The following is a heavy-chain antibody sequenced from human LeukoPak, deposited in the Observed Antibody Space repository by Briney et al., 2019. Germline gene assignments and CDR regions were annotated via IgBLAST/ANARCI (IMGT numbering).Heavy chain of an antibody. Sequence: SETLSLTCAVSGGSFSGYYWSWIRQPPGKGLEWIGEINHSGSTNYNPSPKSRVTISVDTSKNQFSLKLSSVTAADTAVYYCARRPPRYDSSGYYANPFDYWGQGTLVTVSS. J-gene: IGHJ4*02. CDR1: GGSFSGYY. D-gene: IGHD3-22*01. V-gene: IGHV4-34*01. CDR2: INHSGST. CDR3: ARRPPRYDSSGYYANPFDY.